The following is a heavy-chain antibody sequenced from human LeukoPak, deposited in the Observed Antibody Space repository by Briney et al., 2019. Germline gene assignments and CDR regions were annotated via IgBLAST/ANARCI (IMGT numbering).Heavy chain of an antibody. J-gene: IGHJ4*02. D-gene: IGHD4-23*01. Sequence: SETLSLTCTVSGDSISSYHWSWIRLPAGKGLEWIGHFYTTGNTNYDPSLKSRVTMSVDTSKNQFSLKLSSVTAADTAVYYCARSLGKGYYFDSWGQGTLVTVSS. V-gene: IGHV4-4*07. CDR3: ARSLGKGYYFDS. CDR1: GDSISSYH. CDR2: FYTTGNT.